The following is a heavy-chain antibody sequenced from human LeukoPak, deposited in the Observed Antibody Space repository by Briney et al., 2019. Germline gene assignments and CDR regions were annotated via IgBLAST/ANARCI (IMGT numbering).Heavy chain of an antibody. J-gene: IGHJ4*02. CDR1: GGSFSCYY. D-gene: IGHD3-22*01. CDR3: ARGPYDSSRD. Sequence: SETLSLTCAVYGGSFSCYYWSWIRQPPGKGLEWIGEINHSGNTNYNPSLKSRVTISVDTSKNQFSLKLSSVTAADTAVYYCARGPYDSSRDWGQGTLVTVSS. CDR2: INHSGNT. V-gene: IGHV4-34*01.